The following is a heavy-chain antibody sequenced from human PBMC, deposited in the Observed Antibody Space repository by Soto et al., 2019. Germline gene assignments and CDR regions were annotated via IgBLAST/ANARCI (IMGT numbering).Heavy chain of an antibody. CDR1: GFTFSSYA. J-gene: IGHJ6*03. CDR3: AKAVSNYYGSGSYPPYYYYMDV. CDR2: ISGSGGST. Sequence: GGSLRLSYAASGFTFSSYAMSWVRQAPGKGPEWVSAISGSGGSTYYADSVKGRFTISRDNSKNTLYLQMNSLRAEDTAVYYCAKAVSNYYGSGSYPPYYYYMDVWGKGTTVTVSS. V-gene: IGHV3-23*01. D-gene: IGHD3-10*01.